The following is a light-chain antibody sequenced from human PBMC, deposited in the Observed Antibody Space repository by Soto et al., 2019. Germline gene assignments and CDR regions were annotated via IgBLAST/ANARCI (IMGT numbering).Light chain of an antibody. J-gene: IGKJ1*01. V-gene: IGKV1-17*01. Sequence: DIQVTQSPSSLSASVGDRVTITCRASQYIGNDFGCYQQEPGKAPRRLIYSASNVQSGVPSRFRGSRSGTEFTLTISSLQPEDFVTYHCLQHKTFPWTFGQGTKVEMK. CDR3: LQHKTFPWT. CDR1: QYIGND. CDR2: SAS.